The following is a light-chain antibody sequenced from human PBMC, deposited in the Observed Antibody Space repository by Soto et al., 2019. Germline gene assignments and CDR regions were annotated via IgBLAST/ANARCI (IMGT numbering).Light chain of an antibody. V-gene: IGLV1-40*01. CDR3: QSYDTRLGGSV. CDR1: SSNIGAGYD. J-gene: IGLJ3*02. Sequence: QSVLTQPPSVSGAPGQRVTISCTGTSSNIGAGYDVIWYQQLPGTAPKLLIFGNNSRSSGVPDRFSASKSGTSASLAVAGLRAEDEADYHCQSYDTRLGGSVFGGGTKLPVL. CDR2: GNN.